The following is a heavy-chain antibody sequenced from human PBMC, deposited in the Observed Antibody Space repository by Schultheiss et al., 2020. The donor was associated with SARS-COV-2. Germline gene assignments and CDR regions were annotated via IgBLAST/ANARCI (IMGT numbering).Heavy chain of an antibody. D-gene: IGHD5-18*01. CDR2: INWNGGST. V-gene: IGHV3-20*04. CDR3: AREYTYGYPDYMDV. Sequence: GGSLRLSCAASGFTFDDHGMSWVRQAPGKGLEWVSGINWNGGSTGYADSVKGRFTISRDNAKNSLYLQMNSLRAEDTAVYYCAREYTYGYPDYMDVWGKGTTVTVSS. J-gene: IGHJ6*03. CDR1: GFTFDDHG.